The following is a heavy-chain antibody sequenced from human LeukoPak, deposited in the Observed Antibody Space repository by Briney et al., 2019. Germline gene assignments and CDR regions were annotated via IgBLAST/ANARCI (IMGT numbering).Heavy chain of an antibody. CDR1: GFTFSSYS. CDR3: ARGRVYYGSGNMY. J-gene: IGHJ4*02. Sequence: PGGSLRLSCAASGFTFSSYSMNWVRQAPGMGLEWVSYISTSSSTIYYADSVKGRFTVSRDNAKNSLYLQMNSLRAEDTAVYYCARGRVYYGSGNMYWGKGTLVTVSS. D-gene: IGHD3-10*01. CDR2: ISTSSSTI. V-gene: IGHV3-48*01.